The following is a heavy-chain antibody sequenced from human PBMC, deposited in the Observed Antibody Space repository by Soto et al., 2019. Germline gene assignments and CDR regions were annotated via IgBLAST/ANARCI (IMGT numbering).Heavy chain of an antibody. CDR1: GGSFSGYY. Sequence: PXETLSLTCAVYGGSFSGYYWSWIRQPPGKGLEWIGEINHSGSTNYNPSLKSRVTISVDTSKNQFSLKLSSVTAADTAVYYCARAEAAAGHFDYWGQGTLVTVSS. V-gene: IGHV4-34*01. D-gene: IGHD6-13*01. CDR2: INHSGST. J-gene: IGHJ4*02. CDR3: ARAEAAAGHFDY.